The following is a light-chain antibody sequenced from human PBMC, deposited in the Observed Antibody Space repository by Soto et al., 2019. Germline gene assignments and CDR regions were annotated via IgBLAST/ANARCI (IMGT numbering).Light chain of an antibody. CDR1: SSEVGGYNY. Sequence: QSALTQPASVSGSPGQSITISCTGTSSEVGGYNYVSWYQQHSGKAPKLMIYDVSNRPSGVSNRFSGFKSGNTASLTISGLHAEDEADYYCSSYTTSSTYVFGTGTKVTVL. CDR3: SSYTTSSTYV. J-gene: IGLJ1*01. V-gene: IGLV2-14*03. CDR2: DVS.